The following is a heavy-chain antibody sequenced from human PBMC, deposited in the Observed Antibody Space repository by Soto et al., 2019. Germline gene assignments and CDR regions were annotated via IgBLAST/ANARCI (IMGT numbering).Heavy chain of an antibody. Sequence: EVQLVESGGGLVQPGGSLRLSCAASGFTFSSYWMHWVRQAPGKGLVWVSRINSDGSSTSYADSVKGRFTISRDNAKNPRYLQMHSLRAEDTALYYCARAASDFWSGYPFDYWGQGTLVTVSS. CDR1: GFTFSSYW. V-gene: IGHV3-74*01. CDR3: ARAASDFWSGYPFDY. CDR2: INSDGSST. D-gene: IGHD3-3*01. J-gene: IGHJ4*02.